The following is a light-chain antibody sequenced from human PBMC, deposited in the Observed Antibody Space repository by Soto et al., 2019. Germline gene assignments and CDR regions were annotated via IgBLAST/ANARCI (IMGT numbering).Light chain of an antibody. J-gene: IGKJ2*01. Sequence: IVLTQSPATLSVSPGERVTLSCRASQSVASTYLAWYQQRPGQAPRLLISGASTRATGIPARFSGSGSGTEFTLTISSLQSEDVAVYYCQQYNNWPPYTFGQGTKV. CDR3: QQYNNWPPYT. V-gene: IGKV3-15*01. CDR1: QSVASTY. CDR2: GAS.